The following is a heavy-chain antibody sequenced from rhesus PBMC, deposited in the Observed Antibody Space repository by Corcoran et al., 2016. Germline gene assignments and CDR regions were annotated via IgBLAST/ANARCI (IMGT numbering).Heavy chain of an antibody. CDR1: GGSISGYY. J-gene: IGHJ4*01. Sequence: QLQLQESGPGLVRPSETLSVTCAVSGGSISGYYYWSWIHQPPGKGLEWIGSFYCSGGSNYLTPSLKSRVPLSVDTSKNQFSLKLSAVTAADTAVYYCASGVVVLTAPPYDWGQGVLVTVSS. D-gene: IGHD2-15*01. V-gene: IGHV4S14*01. CDR3: ASGVVVLTAPPYD. CDR2: FYCSGGSN.